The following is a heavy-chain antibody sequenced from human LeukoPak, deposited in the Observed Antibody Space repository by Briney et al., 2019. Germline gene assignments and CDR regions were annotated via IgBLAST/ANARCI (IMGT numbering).Heavy chain of an antibody. CDR2: IYYSGST. CDR3: ARQSGSHYLYDFDY. CDR1: GGSISSGDYY. V-gene: IGHV4-39*01. D-gene: IGHD1-26*01. J-gene: IGHJ4*02. Sequence: SETLSLTCTVSGGSISSGDYYWGWIRQPPGKGLEWIGSIYYSGSTYYNPSLKSRVTISVDTSKNQFSLKLSSVTAADTAVYYCARQSGSHYLYDFDYWGQGTLVTVSS.